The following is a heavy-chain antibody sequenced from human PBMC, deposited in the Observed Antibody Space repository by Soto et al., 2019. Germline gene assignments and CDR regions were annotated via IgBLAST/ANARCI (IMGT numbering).Heavy chain of an antibody. CDR2: INSDGITT. V-gene: IGHV3-74*01. CDR3: ARGIQWRYGMDV. J-gene: IGHJ6*02. D-gene: IGHD6-19*01. CDR1: GFTFTNHW. Sequence: EVQLVEPGGGRVQPGGSLRLSCAATGFTFTNHWMHWVRQAPGKGLVWVSRINSDGITTFYADSVRGRFTISRDNARTTVFLQMNSLRGEDTGVYYCARGIQWRYGMDVWGQGTTVTVSS.